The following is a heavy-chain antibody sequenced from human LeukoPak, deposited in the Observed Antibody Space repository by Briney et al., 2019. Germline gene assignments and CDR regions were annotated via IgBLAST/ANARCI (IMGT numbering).Heavy chain of an antibody. CDR2: ISSSSSYI. CDR3: ARQEARNYYYEGLDY. J-gene: IGHJ4*02. D-gene: IGHD3-22*01. CDR1: GFTFSSYS. V-gene: IGHV3-21*01. Sequence: GGSLRLSCAASGFTFSSYSMNWVRQAPGKGLEWVSSISSSSSYIYYADSVKGRFTIDRDNSKNTVYLQMNSLRPDDTAIYFCARQEARNYYYEGLDYWGQGNLVTVSS.